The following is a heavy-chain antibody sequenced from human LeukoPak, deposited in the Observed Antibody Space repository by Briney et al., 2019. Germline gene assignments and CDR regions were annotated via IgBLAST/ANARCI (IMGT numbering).Heavy chain of an antibody. Sequence: PGGSLRLSCAASGFTFSSYSMNWVRQAPGKGLEWVSSISSSSSYIYYADSVKGRFTISRDNAKNSLYLQMNSLRAEDTAVYYCARDVENCSGGSCYSRNWFDPWGQGTLVTASS. CDR1: GFTFSSYS. V-gene: IGHV3-21*01. CDR2: ISSSSSYI. D-gene: IGHD2-15*01. J-gene: IGHJ5*02. CDR3: ARDVENCSGGSCYSRNWFDP.